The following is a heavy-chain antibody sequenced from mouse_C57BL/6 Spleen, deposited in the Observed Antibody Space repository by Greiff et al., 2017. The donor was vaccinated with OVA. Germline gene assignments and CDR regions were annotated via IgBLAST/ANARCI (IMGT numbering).Heavy chain of an antibody. D-gene: IGHD1-1*01. CDR3: ARTRDYYGRVWYFDV. V-gene: IGHV1-26*01. CDR2: INPNNGGT. J-gene: IGHJ1*03. Sequence: EVQLQQSGPELVKPGASVKISCKASGYTFTDYYMNWVKQSHGKSLEWIGDINPNNGGTSYNQKFKGKATLTVDKSSSTAYMELRSLTSEDSAVYYCARTRDYYGRVWYFDVWGTGTTVTVSS. CDR1: GYTFTDYY.